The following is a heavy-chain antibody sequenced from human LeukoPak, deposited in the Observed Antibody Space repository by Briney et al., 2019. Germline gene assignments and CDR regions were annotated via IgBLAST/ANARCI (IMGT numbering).Heavy chain of an antibody. CDR2: ISGSGGST. V-gene: IGHV3-23*01. CDR1: GFTFSSYA. J-gene: IGHJ4*02. CDR3: AKLYYYGSGSQEGIDY. Sequence: PGGSLRLSCAASGFTFSSYAMSWVRQAPGKGLEWVSAISGSGGSTYYADSVKGRFTISRDNSKNTLCLQMNSLRAEDTAVYYCAKLYYYGSGSQEGIDYWGQGTLVTVSS. D-gene: IGHD3-10*01.